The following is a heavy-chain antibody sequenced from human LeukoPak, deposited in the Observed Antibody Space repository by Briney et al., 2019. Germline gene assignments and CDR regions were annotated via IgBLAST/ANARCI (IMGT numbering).Heavy chain of an antibody. CDR3: ARSGGYSGYDPPFDY. J-gene: IGHJ4*02. CDR2: IIPIFGTA. CDR1: GGTFSSYA. D-gene: IGHD5-12*01. V-gene: IGHV1-69*13. Sequence: SVKVSCKATGGTFSSYAISWVRQAPGQGLEWMGGIIPIFGTANYAQKFQGRVTITADESTSTAYMELSSLRSEDTAVYYCARSGGYSGYDPPFDYWGQGTLVTVSS.